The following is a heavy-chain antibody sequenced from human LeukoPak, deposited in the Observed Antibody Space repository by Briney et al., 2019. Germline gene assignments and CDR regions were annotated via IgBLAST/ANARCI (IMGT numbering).Heavy chain of an antibody. J-gene: IGHJ4*02. V-gene: IGHV3-23*01. D-gene: IGHD3-16*02. CDR1: GFTFINYA. Sequence: GGSLRLSCAASGFTFINYAMTWVRQAPGKGLEWVSAISGSGGSTYYADSVKGRFTISRDNSKNTLYLQMSSLRAEDTAVYYCAKSTQLRGGIATDFDSWGQGTLVTVSS. CDR3: AKSTQLRGGIATDFDS. CDR2: ISGSGGST.